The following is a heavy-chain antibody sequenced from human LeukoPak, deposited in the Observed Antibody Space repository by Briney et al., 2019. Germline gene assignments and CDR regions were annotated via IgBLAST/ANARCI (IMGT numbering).Heavy chain of an antibody. J-gene: IGHJ5*02. V-gene: IGHV4-61*01. CDR1: GGSISSSIYY. CDR2: IYYSGST. CDR3: ARRWSYGYGWFDP. D-gene: IGHD5-18*01. Sequence: ASETLSLTCTVSGGSISSSIYYWSWIRQPPGKGLEWIGYIYYSGSTNYNPSLKSRVTISVDTSKNQFSLKLSSVTAADTAVYYCARRWSYGYGWFDPWGQGTLVTVSS.